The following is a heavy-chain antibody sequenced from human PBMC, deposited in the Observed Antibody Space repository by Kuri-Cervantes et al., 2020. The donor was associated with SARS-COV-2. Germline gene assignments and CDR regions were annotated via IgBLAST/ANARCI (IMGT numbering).Heavy chain of an antibody. CDR1: GFTFSSDS. Sequence: GGSLRLSCAASGFTFSSDSMNWVRQAPGKGLEWVSSISSSSSYIYYADPVKGRFTIFRDNAKNSLYLQMNSLRAENTAVYYCARGGYCSSTSCADYYYYGMDVWGQGTTVTVSS. CDR3: ARGGYCSSTSCADYYYYGMDV. V-gene: IGHV3-21*01. D-gene: IGHD2-2*01. CDR2: ISSSSSYI. J-gene: IGHJ6*02.